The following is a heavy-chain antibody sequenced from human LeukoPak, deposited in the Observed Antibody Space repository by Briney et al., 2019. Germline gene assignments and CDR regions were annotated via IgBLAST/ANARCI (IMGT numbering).Heavy chain of an antibody. V-gene: IGHV3-48*04. Sequence: GGSLRLSCAASGFTFGSYGMHLVRQAPGKGLEWVSYISSSGSTIYYADSVKGRFTISRDNAKNSLYLQMNSLRAEDTAVYYCAREIHRSQTMVRGVSWFDPWGQGTLVTVSS. CDR3: AREIHRSQTMVRGVSWFDP. CDR1: GFTFGSYG. CDR2: ISSSGSTI. D-gene: IGHD3-10*01. J-gene: IGHJ5*02.